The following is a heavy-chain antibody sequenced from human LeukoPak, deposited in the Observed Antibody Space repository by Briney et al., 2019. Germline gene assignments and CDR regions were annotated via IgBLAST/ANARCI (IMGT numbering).Heavy chain of an antibody. D-gene: IGHD2-21*02. CDR3: ASPRGYCGGDCYSFDI. CDR2: IYYSGST. J-gene: IGHJ4*02. CDR1: GGSISSSSYY. V-gene: IGHV4-39*07. Sequence: PSETLSLTCTVSGGSISSSSYYWGWIRQPPGKGLEWIGSIYYSGSTYYNPSLKSRVTISVDTSKNQFSLKLSSVTAADTAVYYCASPRGYCGGDCYSFDIWGQGTLVTVSS.